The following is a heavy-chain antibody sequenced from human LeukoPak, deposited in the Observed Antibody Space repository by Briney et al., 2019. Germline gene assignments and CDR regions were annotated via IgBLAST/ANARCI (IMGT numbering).Heavy chain of an antibody. V-gene: IGHV1-69*13. CDR1: GGTFSSYA. D-gene: IGHD5-24*01. CDR3: ARGRDCYNPNPYYFDY. Sequence: SVKVSCKASGGTFSSYAISWVRQAPGQGLEWMGGIIPIFGTANYAQKFQGRVTITADESTSTAYMELSSLRSEDTAVYYCARGRDCYNPNPYYFDYWGQGTLVTVSS. CDR2: IIPIFGTA. J-gene: IGHJ4*02.